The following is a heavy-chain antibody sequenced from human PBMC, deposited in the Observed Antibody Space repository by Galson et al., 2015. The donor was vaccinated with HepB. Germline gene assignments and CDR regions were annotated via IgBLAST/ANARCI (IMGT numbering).Heavy chain of an antibody. J-gene: IGHJ4*02. V-gene: IGHV3-30-3*01. D-gene: IGHD6-13*01. Sequence: SLRLSCAATGFTLRSYAMHWVRQAPGKGLEWVAVISFDGGITYYADSVKGRFTISRDNSKNTLYLQMNSLRPDDTAVFYCARDRRREPAADFDHWGQGTLVTVSS. CDR3: ARDRRREPAADFDH. CDR1: GFTLRSYA. CDR2: ISFDGGIT.